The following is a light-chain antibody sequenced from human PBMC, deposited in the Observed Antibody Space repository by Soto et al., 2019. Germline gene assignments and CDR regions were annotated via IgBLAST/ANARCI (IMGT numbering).Light chain of an antibody. J-gene: IGKJ4*01. CDR2: GAS. V-gene: IGKV3-15*01. CDR1: QSVSSY. CDR3: QQDNNWPLLT. Sequence: EIVMTQSPATLSVSPGERATLSCRASQSVSSYLAWYQQKPGQAPRLLIYGASTRATGIPARFSGSGSGTAVTLTISSLQSEDFAVYYCQQDNNWPLLTFGGGTKVEIK.